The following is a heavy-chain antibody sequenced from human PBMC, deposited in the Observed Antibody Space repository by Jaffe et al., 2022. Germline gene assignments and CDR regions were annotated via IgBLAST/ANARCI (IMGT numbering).Heavy chain of an antibody. CDR1: GFTFSSYA. CDR3: AKDWADGDYQPYYFDY. Sequence: EVQLLESGGGLVQPGGSLRLSCAASGFTFSSYAMSWVRQAPGKGLEWVSAISGSGGSTYYADSVKGRFTISRDNSKNTLYLQMNSLRAEDTAVYYCAKDWADGDYQPYYFDYWGQGTLVTVSS. D-gene: IGHD4-17*01. CDR2: ISGSGGST. J-gene: IGHJ4*02. V-gene: IGHV3-23*01.